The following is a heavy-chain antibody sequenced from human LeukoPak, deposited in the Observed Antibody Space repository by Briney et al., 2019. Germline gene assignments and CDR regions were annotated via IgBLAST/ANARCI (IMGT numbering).Heavy chain of an antibody. J-gene: IGHJ4*02. V-gene: IGHV7-4-1*02. CDR3: ARGGYSRGQGSPFDY. Sequence: ASVTVSFTASGYTFTNYPMIWVRQAPGQGLGCMGWINTNTGNPTYAQGFTGRFLFSLDTSVGTTYLQIISLKTEDTAVYYCARGGYSRGQGSPFDYWGQGTLVTVSS. D-gene: IGHD6-19*01. CDR1: GYTFTNYP. CDR2: INTNTGNP.